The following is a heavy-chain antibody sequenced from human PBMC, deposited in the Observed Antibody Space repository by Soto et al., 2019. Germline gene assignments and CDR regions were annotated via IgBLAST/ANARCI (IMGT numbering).Heavy chain of an antibody. CDR3: ARTNYGSGSYYWFDP. V-gene: IGHV4-30-4*01. J-gene: IGHJ5*02. CDR2: IYYSGST. Sequence: QVQLQESGPGLVKPSQTLSLTCTVSGGSISSGDYYWSWIRQPPGKGLEWIGYIYYSGSTYYNPSLKSRVIISVDTSKNQFSLKLSSVTAADTAVYYCARTNYGSGSYYWFDPWGQGTLVTVSS. CDR1: GGSISSGDYY. D-gene: IGHD3-10*01.